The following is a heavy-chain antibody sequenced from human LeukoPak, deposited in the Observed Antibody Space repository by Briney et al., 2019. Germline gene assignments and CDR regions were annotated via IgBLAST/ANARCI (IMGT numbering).Heavy chain of an antibody. D-gene: IGHD3-10*01. CDR2: IYDSGST. J-gene: IGHJ4*02. Sequence: PSETLSLTCTVSGGSIRSSYYYWGWIRQPPGKGLEWIGSIYDSGSTYFNPSLKSRVTISVDTSKNQFSLKLSSVTAADTAVYYCARGIIYGSGSYTSYYFDYWGQGTLVTVSS. V-gene: IGHV4-39*01. CDR1: GGSIRSSYYY. CDR3: ARGIIYGSGSYTSYYFDY.